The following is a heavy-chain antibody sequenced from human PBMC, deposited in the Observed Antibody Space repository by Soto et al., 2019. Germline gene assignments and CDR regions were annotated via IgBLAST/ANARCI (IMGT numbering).Heavy chain of an antibody. CDR2: VSATAGTT. CDR1: GFTFSNYA. D-gene: IGHD3-16*01. J-gene: IGHJ4*02. Sequence: DVQLVDSGGGLVQPGGSLRLSCAASGFTFSNYAMSWVRQAPGKGLEWVSLVSATAGTTYYTDSGKGRLTVSRDNSRNTVYLQMNSLRADDTAVYYCAKDSLAGGFDYWGQGTLVTVSS. V-gene: IGHV3-23*04. CDR3: AKDSLAGGFDY.